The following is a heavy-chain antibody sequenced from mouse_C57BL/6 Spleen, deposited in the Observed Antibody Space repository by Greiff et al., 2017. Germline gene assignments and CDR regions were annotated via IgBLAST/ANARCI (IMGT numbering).Heavy chain of an antibody. CDR3: ARKEAGPFDY. J-gene: IGHJ2*01. CDR2: IYPGSGRT. D-gene: IGHD4-1*01. V-gene: IGHV1-55*01. CDR1: GYTFTSYW. Sequence: VQLQQPGAELVKPGASVKMSCKASGYTFTSYWITWVKQRPGQGLEWIGDIYPGSGRTNYNEKFKSKATLTVDTSSSIVYMQLSSLTSEASAVYSCARKEAGPFDYWGQGTTLTVSS.